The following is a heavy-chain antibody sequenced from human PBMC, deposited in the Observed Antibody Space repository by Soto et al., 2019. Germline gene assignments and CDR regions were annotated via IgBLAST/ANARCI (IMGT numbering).Heavy chain of an antibody. CDR1: GFTFSSYA. D-gene: IGHD5-12*01. CDR3: VKSRGGNNFDFFD. V-gene: IGHV3-64D*06. J-gene: IGHJ4*02. Sequence: PGGSLRLSCSASGFTFSSYAMHWGRQAPGKGLEYVSGIRGNGDPPFYADSVKGRFIISRDNSKNTLFLQMSSLSADDTAVYYCVKSRGGNNFDFFDWGQGALVTVSS. CDR2: IRGNGDPP.